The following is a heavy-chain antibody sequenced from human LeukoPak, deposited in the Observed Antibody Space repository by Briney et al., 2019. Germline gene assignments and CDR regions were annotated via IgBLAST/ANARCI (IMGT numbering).Heavy chain of an antibody. Sequence: PSETLSLTCTVSGGSISSSSYYWGWIRQPPGKGLEWIGSIYYSGSTYYNPSLKSRVTISVDTSKNQFSLKLSSVTAADTAVYYCARHSPPSAAVAAHYYYGMDVWGQGTTVTVSS. D-gene: IGHD6-19*01. J-gene: IGHJ6*02. CDR2: IYYSGST. CDR3: ARHSPPSAAVAAHYYYGMDV. V-gene: IGHV4-39*01. CDR1: GGSISSSSYY.